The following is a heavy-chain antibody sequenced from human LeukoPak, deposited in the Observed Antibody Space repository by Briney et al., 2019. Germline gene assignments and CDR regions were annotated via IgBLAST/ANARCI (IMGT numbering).Heavy chain of an antibody. CDR1: GFTFSSYS. V-gene: IGHV3-21*01. J-gene: IGHJ5*02. Sequence: GGSLRLSCAASGFTFSSYSMNWVRQAPGKGLEWVSSISSSSSYIYYADSVKGRFTISRDNAKNSLYLQMNSLRAEDTAVYYCARALDYGGWFDPWGQGTLVTVSS. CDR3: ARALDYGGWFDP. CDR2: ISSSSSYI. D-gene: IGHD4-17*01.